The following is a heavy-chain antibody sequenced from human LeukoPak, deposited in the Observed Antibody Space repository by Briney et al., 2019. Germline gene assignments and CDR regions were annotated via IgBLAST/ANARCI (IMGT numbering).Heavy chain of an antibody. CDR3: ARGGSYGDYVFDY. V-gene: IGHV4-30-2*01. J-gene: IGHJ4*02. CDR2: IYHSGST. CDR1: GGSISSGGFS. Sequence: LSLTCAVSGGSISSGGFSSRWVRAPPRKGLEGIGYIYHSGSTYYNPSLKSRVTISVDRSKNQFSLKLSSVTAADTAVYYCARGGSYGDYVFDYWGQGTLVTVSS. D-gene: IGHD4-17*01.